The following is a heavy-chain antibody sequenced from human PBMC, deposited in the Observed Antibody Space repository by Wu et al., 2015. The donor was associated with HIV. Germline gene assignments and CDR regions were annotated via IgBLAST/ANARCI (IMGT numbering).Heavy chain of an antibody. CDR3: ARALPSVRYYYYYMDV. CDR2: INPNSGGT. Sequence: QVQLVQSGAEVKKPGASVKVSCKASGYTFTGYYMHWVRQAPGQGLEWMGWINPNSGGTNYAQKFQGRVTITADESTSTAYMELSSLRSEDTAVYYCARALPSVRYYYYYMDVWGKGTTVTVSS. CDR1: GYTFTGYY. V-gene: IGHV1-2*02. J-gene: IGHJ6*03.